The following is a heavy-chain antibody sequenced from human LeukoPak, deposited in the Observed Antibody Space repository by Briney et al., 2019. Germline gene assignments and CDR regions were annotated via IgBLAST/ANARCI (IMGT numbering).Heavy chain of an antibody. J-gene: IGHJ4*02. Sequence: PGGSLRLSCAASGFTFSSYGMHWVRQAPGKGLEWVAVIWYDGSNKYYADSVKARFTISRDNAKNSLSLQMNSLRAEDTAVYYCVRDGGVSGYDLLDYWGQGTLVTVSS. CDR1: GFTFSSYG. CDR2: IWYDGSNK. CDR3: VRDGGVSGYDLLDY. D-gene: IGHD5-12*01. V-gene: IGHV3-33*01.